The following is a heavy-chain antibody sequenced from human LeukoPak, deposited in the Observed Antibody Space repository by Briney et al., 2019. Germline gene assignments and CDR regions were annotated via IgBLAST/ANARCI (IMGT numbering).Heavy chain of an antibody. J-gene: IGHJ4*02. CDR2: INSDGSST. Sequence: GGSLRLSGTASGFTFSSYWMHWVRQAPGKGLVWFSRINSDGSSTSYADSVKGRFTISRDNAKNTLYLQMNSLRAEDTAVYYCASGWNTVVVPIDFWGQGSQVTVSS. V-gene: IGHV3-74*01. CDR3: ASGWNTVVVPIDF. D-gene: IGHD5-18*01. CDR1: GFTFSSYW.